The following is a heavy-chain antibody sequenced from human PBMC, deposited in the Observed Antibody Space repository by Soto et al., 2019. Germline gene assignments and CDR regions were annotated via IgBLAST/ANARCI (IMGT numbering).Heavy chain of an antibody. CDR2: LYPDGRP. CDR1: GFGVSTNY. V-gene: IGHV3-53*01. Sequence: GGSLRLSCAASGFGVSTNYLTWVRQAPGNGLKWVSVLYPDGRPYYADSVEGRFTMSRDNSKTSVYLQMNPLRADDTAVYYSARGLGRDHHYNWGYFHLDYWGPGTLVTVSS. CDR3: ARGLGRDHHYNWGYFHLDY. D-gene: IGHD3-10*01. J-gene: IGHJ4*02.